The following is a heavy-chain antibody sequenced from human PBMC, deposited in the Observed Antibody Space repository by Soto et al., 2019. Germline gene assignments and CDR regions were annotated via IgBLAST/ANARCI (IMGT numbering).Heavy chain of an antibody. J-gene: IGHJ4*02. CDR1: GFTFSSYA. CDR3: ASGRGVWGSYRYY. Sequence: GGSLRLSCAASGFTFSSYAMHWVRQAPGKGLEWVAVISYDGSNKYYADSVKGRFTISRDNSKNTLYLQMNSLRAEDTAVYYCASGRGVWGSYRYYWGQGTLVTVSS. D-gene: IGHD3-16*02. V-gene: IGHV3-30*04. CDR2: ISYDGSNK.